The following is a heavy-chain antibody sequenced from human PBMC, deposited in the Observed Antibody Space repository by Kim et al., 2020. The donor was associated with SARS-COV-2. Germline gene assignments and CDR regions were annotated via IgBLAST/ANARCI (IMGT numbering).Heavy chain of an antibody. D-gene: IGHD6-13*01. V-gene: IGHV4-59*13. CDR2: IYYSGNT. CDR1: GGSISSYY. Sequence: SETLSLTCTVSGGSISSYYWSWLRQPPGKGLEWIGYIYYSGNTIYNPSLTSRVTISVDTSKSQFSLRLSSVTAADTAIYYCARDSRWGQQPVNDYWGQGTLVTVSS. CDR3: ARDSRWGQQPVNDY. J-gene: IGHJ4*02.